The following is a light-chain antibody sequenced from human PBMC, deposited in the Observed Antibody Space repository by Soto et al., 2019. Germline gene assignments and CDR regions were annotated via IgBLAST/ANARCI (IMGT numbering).Light chain of an antibody. CDR1: SSNIGNNY. CDR2: DSD. V-gene: IGLV1-51*01. J-gene: IGLJ1*01. Sequence: QSVLTQPPSVSAAPGQKVTISCSGSSSNIGNNYVSWYQHLPGAAPKLLVYDSDNRPSGIPDRFSGSKSGTSATLTISGLQAEDEADYYCNSYRSISTYVFGTGTKVTVL. CDR3: NSYRSISTYV.